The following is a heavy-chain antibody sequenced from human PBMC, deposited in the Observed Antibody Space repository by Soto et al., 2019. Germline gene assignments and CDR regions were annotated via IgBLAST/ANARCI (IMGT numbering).Heavy chain of an antibody. D-gene: IGHD2-21*02. CDR2: IIPIFDTV. CDR1: GGTFSSYA. Sequence: VQLVQSGAEVKKPGSSVKVSCKASGGTFSSYAISWLRQAPGQGLEWMGGIIPIFDTVDYAQKVQGRVTITADTYMGSAYMELSSLSSEDTAVYFCAVDDCDGANCYFHWGQGALVTVSS. CDR3: AVDDCDGANCYFH. J-gene: IGHJ4*02. V-gene: IGHV1-69*06.